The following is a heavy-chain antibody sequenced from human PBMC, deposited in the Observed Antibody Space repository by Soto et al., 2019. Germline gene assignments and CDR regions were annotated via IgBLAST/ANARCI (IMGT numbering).Heavy chain of an antibody. CDR2: ISSSSTYI. D-gene: IGHD3-22*01. V-gene: IGHV3-21*01. CDR1: GFTFSSYA. J-gene: IGHJ4*02. CDR3: ARPLHYYDGSGYSAY. Sequence: PGGSLRLSCAASGFTFSSYAMNWVRQAPGKGLEWVSSISSSSTYIYYADSVKGRLTISRDNAKNSLYLQMNSLRAEDTAVYYCARPLHYYDGSGYSAYWGQGTLVTVSS.